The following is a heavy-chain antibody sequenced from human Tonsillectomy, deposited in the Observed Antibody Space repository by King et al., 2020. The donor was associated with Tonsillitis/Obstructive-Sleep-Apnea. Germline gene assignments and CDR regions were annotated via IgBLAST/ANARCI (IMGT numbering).Heavy chain of an antibody. Sequence: VQLVESGGGLVKPGGSLRLSCAASGFTLSNAWKSWVRQAPGKGLEWVGRIKSKTDGGTTDYAAPVKGRFTISRDDSKNTLYLQMNSLKTEDTAVYYCTTEADTMVRGVIPLAFDYWGQGTLVTVSS. CDR3: TTEADTMVRGVIPLAFDY. CDR1: GFTLSNAW. D-gene: IGHD3-10*01. V-gene: IGHV3-15*01. J-gene: IGHJ4*02. CDR2: IKSKTDGGTT.